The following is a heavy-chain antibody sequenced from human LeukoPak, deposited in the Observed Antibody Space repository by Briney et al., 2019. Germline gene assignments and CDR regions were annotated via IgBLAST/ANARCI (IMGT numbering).Heavy chain of an antibody. D-gene: IGHD3-22*01. CDR2: ISGSGGST. CDR3: AKGARITMIVVVITPFDY. CDR1: GFTFSSYA. J-gene: IGHJ4*02. V-gene: IGHV3-23*01. Sequence: GGSLRLSCAASGFTFSSYAMSWVRQAPGKGLEWVSAISGSGGSTYYADSVKGRFTISIDNSKNTLYLQMNSLRAEDTAVYYCAKGARITMIVVVITPFDYWGQGTLVTVSS.